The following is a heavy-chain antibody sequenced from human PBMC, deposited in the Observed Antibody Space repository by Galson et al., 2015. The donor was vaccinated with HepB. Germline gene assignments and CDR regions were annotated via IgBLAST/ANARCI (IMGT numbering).Heavy chain of an antibody. Sequence: SLRLSCAASGFNLKIYDMNWVRQAPGKGLEWISFISDSGSGIFYADSVKGRFTISRDNAKNSLYLQMNSLRAEDTAVYYCARERETTPGVVIPDAFDIWGQGTMVTVSS. J-gene: IGHJ3*02. CDR1: GFNLKIYD. CDR2: ISDSGSGI. CDR3: ARERETTPGVVIPDAFDI. V-gene: IGHV3-48*03. D-gene: IGHD3-3*01.